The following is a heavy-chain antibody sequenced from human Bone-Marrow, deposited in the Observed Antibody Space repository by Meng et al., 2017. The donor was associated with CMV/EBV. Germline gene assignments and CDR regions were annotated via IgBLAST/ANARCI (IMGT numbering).Heavy chain of an antibody. J-gene: IGHJ6*01. CDR2: INPNSGGT. V-gene: IGHV1-2*02. CDR3: ARDQSSSSGYYYGMDV. CDR1: GYTFTGYY. Sequence: ASVKVSCKASGYTFTGYYMHWVRQAPGQGLEWMGWINPNSGGTNYAQKFQGRVTMTRDTSISTAYMEQSRLISDDTAVYYCARDQSSSSGYYYGMDVWGQGTTVTVSS. D-gene: IGHD6-6*01.